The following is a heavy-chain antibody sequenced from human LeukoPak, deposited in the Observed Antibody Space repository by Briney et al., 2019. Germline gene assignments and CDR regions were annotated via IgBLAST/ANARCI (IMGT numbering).Heavy chain of an antibody. CDR3: AKADHDSSGTLHFDY. J-gene: IGHJ4*02. V-gene: IGHV3-23*01. Sequence: GGSLRLSCAASGFAFSSYAMSWVRQAPGKGLEWVSAISGSGGSTYYADSVKGRFTISRDNSKNTLYLQMNSLRAEDTAVYYCAKADHDSSGTLHFDYWGQGTLVTVSS. CDR1: GFAFSSYA. CDR2: ISGSGGST. D-gene: IGHD6-19*01.